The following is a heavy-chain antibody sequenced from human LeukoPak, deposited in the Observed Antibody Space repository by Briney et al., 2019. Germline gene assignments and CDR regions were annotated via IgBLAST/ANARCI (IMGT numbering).Heavy chain of an antibody. CDR1: GGSISRYS. D-gene: IGHD6-13*01. CDR2: IYYTGST. Sequence: SETLSLTCTVSGGSISRYSWSWIRQPPGKGLEWLGYIYYTGSTSYNPSLRGRVTMTSDTSTSTVYMELSSLRSEDTAVYYCARWHSSSWQKFDCWGQGTRVTVSS. V-gene: IGHV4-59*01. CDR3: ARWHSSSWQKFDC. J-gene: IGHJ4*02.